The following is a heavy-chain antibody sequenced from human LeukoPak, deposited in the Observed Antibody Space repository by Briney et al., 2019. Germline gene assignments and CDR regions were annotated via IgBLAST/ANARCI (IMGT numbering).Heavy chain of an antibody. D-gene: IGHD1-14*01. V-gene: IGHV1-69*06. CDR2: IVPMLDTA. CDR3: ATGPYPSDRSGFYYYYMDV. Sequence: SVKVSCKTSADTFSRYALNWVRQAPGQGLEWMGRIVPMLDTAHYAPRLQGRVTIPADRYTTTGYMELRRLTSDDAAVYFCATGPYPSDRSGFYYYYMDVWGKGTTVTVSS. CDR1: ADTFSRYA. J-gene: IGHJ6*03.